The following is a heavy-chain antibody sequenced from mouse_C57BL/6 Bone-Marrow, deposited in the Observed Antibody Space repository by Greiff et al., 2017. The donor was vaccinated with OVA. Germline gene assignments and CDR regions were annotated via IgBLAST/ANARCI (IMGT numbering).Heavy chain of an antibody. CDR1: GYTFTDYE. CDR3: TRCGLYWYFDV. J-gene: IGHJ1*03. CDR2: IDPEPGGT. V-gene: IGHV1-15*01. Sequence: VQLQQSGAELVRPGASVTLSCKASGYTFTDYEMHWVKQTPVHGLEWIGAIDPEPGGTAYNQKFKGKAILTADKSSSTAYMELRSLTSEDSAVYYCTRCGLYWYFDVWGTGTTVTVSS.